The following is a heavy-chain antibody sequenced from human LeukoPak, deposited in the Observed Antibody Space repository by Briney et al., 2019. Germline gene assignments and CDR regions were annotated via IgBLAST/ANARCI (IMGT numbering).Heavy chain of an antibody. CDR3: AKAGLTAVAGGFDY. CDR2: ISGSGGST. Sequence: PGGSLRLSCAASGFTFSSYAMSWVRQAPGKGLEWGSGISGSGGSTYYADSVKGPFTISRVNSKTTLYLQMTSLRAEDTAVYYCAKAGLTAVAGGFDYWGQGTLVTVSS. D-gene: IGHD6-19*01. CDR1: GFTFSSYA. J-gene: IGHJ4*02. V-gene: IGHV3-23*01.